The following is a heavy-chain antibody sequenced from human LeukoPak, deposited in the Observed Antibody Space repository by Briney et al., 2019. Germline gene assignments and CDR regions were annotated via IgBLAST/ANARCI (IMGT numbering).Heavy chain of an antibody. CDR1: GYTFTSYA. J-gene: IGHJ4*02. D-gene: IGHD3-9*01. Sequence: ASVKVSCKASGYTFTSYAMNWVRQAPGQGLEWMGWINTNTGNPTYAQGFTGRFVFSLDTSVSTAYLQISSLKSEDTAVYYCARSYEPYYDILTGYYVDYWGQGTLVTVSS. CDR2: INTNTGNP. CDR3: ARSYEPYYDILTGYYVDY. V-gene: IGHV7-4-1*02.